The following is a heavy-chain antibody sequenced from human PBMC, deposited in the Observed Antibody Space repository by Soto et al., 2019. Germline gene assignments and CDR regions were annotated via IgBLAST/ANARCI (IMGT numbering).Heavy chain of an antibody. D-gene: IGHD3-3*01. CDR1: GFTFSSYA. J-gene: IGHJ6*03. Sequence: GGSLRLSCAASGFTFSSYAMSWVRQAPGKGLEWVSAISGSGGSTYYADSVKGRFTISRDNSKNTLYLQMNSLRAEDTAVYYCAKETSYDFWSGYLYYYYYYMDVWGKGTTVTVSS. CDR2: ISGSGGST. V-gene: IGHV3-23*01. CDR3: AKETSYDFWSGYLYYYYYYMDV.